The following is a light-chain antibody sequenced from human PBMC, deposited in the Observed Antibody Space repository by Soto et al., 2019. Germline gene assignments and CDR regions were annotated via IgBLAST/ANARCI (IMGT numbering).Light chain of an antibody. CDR2: KAS. V-gene: IGKV1-5*03. CDR3: QHYNSYSES. Sequence: DIQMTQSPSTLSGSVGDRVTITCRASQTISSWLAWYQQKPGKAPKLLIYKASTLKSGFPSRFSGSGSGTEFTLTISSLKPDDFATYYCQHYNSYSESFGQGTTVELK. CDR1: QTISSW. J-gene: IGKJ1*01.